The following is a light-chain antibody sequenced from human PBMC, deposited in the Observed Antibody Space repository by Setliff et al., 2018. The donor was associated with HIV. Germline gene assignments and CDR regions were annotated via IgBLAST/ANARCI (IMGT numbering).Light chain of an antibody. CDR1: RSDVGAYNY. J-gene: IGLJ1*01. CDR2: EVS. V-gene: IGLV2-14*01. Sequence: QSALTQPASVSGSPGQSITISCTGTRSDVGAYNYVSWYQQHPGKAPKLIIYEVSSRPSGVSSRFSGSKSGNTASLTISGLQAEDEVDYFCSSYRGGSTLFVLGPGTKVTV. CDR3: SSYRGGSTLFV.